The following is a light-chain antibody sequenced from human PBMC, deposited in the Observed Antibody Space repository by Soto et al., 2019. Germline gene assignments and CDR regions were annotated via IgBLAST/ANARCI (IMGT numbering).Light chain of an antibody. J-gene: IGKJ3*01. CDR3: QQYNNWPPFT. V-gene: IGKV3-15*01. CDR1: QSVSGN. CDR2: GAS. Sequence: EIVMTQSPATLSVSPGERATLSCRASQSVSGNLAWYQQKPGQAPRLLIYGASTRATGIPARFSGSGSGTEFTLTXXXLQSEDFAVXYCQQYNNWPPFTFGPGTKVDIK.